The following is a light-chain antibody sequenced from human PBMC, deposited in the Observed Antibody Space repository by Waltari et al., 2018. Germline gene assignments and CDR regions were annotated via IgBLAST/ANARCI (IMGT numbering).Light chain of an antibody. CDR3: QQYHSYPRT. Sequence: EIVMTQSPATLSVSPGERATLSCRASQRVRNNLVWYQQKPGQAPRLLIYGASTRVTGIPARFSGSGSGTEFTLTISSLQSEDFAVYYCQQYHSYPRTFGQGTKVETK. V-gene: IGKV3-15*01. J-gene: IGKJ1*01. CDR2: GAS. CDR1: QRVRNN.